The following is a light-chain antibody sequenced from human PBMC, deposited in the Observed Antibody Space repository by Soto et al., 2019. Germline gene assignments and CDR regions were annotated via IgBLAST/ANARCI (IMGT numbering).Light chain of an antibody. CDR2: DAS. CDR1: QSVSSS. Sequence: PGERATLSCRASQSVSSSLAWYQQKPGQAPRLLIYDASNRATGIPARFSGSGSGTDFTLTISSLEPDDFAVYYCQQRSNWPPEVTFGPGTKVDIK. V-gene: IGKV3-11*01. CDR3: QQRSNWPPEVT. J-gene: IGKJ3*01.